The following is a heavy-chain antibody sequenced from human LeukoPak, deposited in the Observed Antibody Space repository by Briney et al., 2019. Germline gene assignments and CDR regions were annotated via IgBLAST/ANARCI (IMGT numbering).Heavy chain of an antibody. V-gene: IGHV3-23*01. D-gene: IGHD6-19*01. CDR1: GFTFSTYA. Sequence: GGSLRLSCAASGFTFSTYAITWVRQGLGKGLEWGSAIRPDGDRTYYANSVRGRFTISRDNSKDTVYLQINGLRVEDTAVYYCAREQSGTRGWYTVDYWGQGTLVTVSS. J-gene: IGHJ4*02. CDR3: AREQSGTRGWYTVDY. CDR2: IRPDGDRT.